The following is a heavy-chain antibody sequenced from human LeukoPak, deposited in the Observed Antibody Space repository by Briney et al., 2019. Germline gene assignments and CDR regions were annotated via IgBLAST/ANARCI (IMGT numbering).Heavy chain of an antibody. Sequence: GGSLRLSCAASGFIFSDHYMSWIRQAPGKGLEWVSYISSSSSYTKYADSVKGRFTISRDNAKNSLYLQMNSLRDEDTAVYYCARSYYDNSGYYRHWGQGTLVSVSS. J-gene: IGHJ1*01. V-gene: IGHV3-11*06. D-gene: IGHD3-22*01. CDR2: ISSSSSYT. CDR1: GFIFSDHY. CDR3: ARSYYDNSGYYRH.